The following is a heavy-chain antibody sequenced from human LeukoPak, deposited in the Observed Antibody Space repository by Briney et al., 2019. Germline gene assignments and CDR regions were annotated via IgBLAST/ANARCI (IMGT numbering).Heavy chain of an antibody. Sequence: PGGSLRLSCAASGFTFSNYAMSWVRQAPGKGLEWVSGISGSDGTTYYADSVKGRFTISRDNSKNTLYLQMNGLRAEDTAVYYCAEDSAKKYDDYWGQGTLVTVSS. V-gene: IGHV3-23*01. J-gene: IGHJ4*02. CDR3: AEDSAKKYDDY. CDR1: GFTFSNYA. CDR2: ISGSDGTT. D-gene: IGHD2/OR15-2a*01.